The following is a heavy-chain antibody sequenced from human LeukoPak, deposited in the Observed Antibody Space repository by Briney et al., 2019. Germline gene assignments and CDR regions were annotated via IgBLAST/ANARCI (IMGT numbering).Heavy chain of an antibody. Sequence: SETLSLTCAVSGGSISSTNWWSWVRQSPGKGLEWIGEINHSGSTNYNPSLKSRVTISVDTSKNQFSLKLNSVTAADTAVYYCASRYFCSSTSCYTFDYWGQGTLVTVSS. V-gene: IGHV4-4*02. CDR3: ASRYFCSSTSCYTFDY. CDR2: INHSGST. CDR1: GGSISSTNW. J-gene: IGHJ4*02. D-gene: IGHD2-2*02.